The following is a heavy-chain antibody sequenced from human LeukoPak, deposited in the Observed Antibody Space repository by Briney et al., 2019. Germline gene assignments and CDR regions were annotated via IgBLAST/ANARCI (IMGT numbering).Heavy chain of an antibody. D-gene: IGHD6-13*01. Sequence: GASVKVSCKASGYTFTSYDINWVRQATGQGLEWMGWMNPNSGNTGYAQKFQGRVTITRNTSISTAYMELSSLRSEDTAVYYCARGGYSSSWSNPPPDAFDIWGQGTMVTVSS. J-gene: IGHJ3*02. CDR1: GYTFTSYD. CDR3: ARGGYSSSWSNPPPDAFDI. CDR2: MNPNSGNT. V-gene: IGHV1-8*03.